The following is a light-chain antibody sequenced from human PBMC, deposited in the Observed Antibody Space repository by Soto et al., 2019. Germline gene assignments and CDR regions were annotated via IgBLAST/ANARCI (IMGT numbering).Light chain of an antibody. Sequence: DIQMTQSPSSLSASVGDRVTITCRASQSSSNFLNWYQQKPGKAPKLLIYAASTLQSGVPSRFSGSGSGTEFTLTISSLQSEDFAVYYCQQYNNWPPFTFGQGTRLEI. CDR2: AAS. J-gene: IGKJ5*01. CDR1: QSSSNF. CDR3: QQYNNWPPFT. V-gene: IGKV1-39*01.